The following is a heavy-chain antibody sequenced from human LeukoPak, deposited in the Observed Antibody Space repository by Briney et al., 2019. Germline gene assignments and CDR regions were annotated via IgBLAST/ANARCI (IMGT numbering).Heavy chain of an antibody. CDR3: AAFLEWFWAFDI. CDR2: IKQDGSEK. J-gene: IGHJ3*02. V-gene: IGHV3-7*01. CDR1: GFTFSSYW. Sequence: GGSLRLSCAASGFTFSSYWMSWVRQAPGKGVEWVANIKQDGSEKYYVYSVKGRFTISRDNAKNSLYLQMNSLRAEDTAVYYCAAFLEWFWAFDIWGQGTMVTVSS. D-gene: IGHD3-3*02.